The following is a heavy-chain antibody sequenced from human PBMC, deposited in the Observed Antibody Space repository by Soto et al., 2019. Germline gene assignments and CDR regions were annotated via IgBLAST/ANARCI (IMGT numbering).Heavy chain of an antibody. J-gene: IGHJ6*02. D-gene: IGHD1-26*01. V-gene: IGHV1-69*13. CDR2: IIPIFGTA. CDR3: ARGPVEPYYYYGMDV. Sequence: GASVKVSCKASGGTFSSYAISWVRQAPGQGLEWMGGIIPIFGTANYAQKFQGRVTITADESTSTAYMELSSLRSEDTAVYYCARGPVEPYYYYGMDVWGQGTTVTVSS. CDR1: GGTFSSYA.